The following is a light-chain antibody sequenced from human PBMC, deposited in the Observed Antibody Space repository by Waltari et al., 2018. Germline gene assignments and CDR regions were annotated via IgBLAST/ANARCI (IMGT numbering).Light chain of an antibody. CDR1: RNLLYSPNNKDF. CDR2: WAS. V-gene: IGKV4-1*01. Sequence: DIVMTQSPDSLVVSLGERDTINCKSSRNLLYSPNNKDFLAWYQQKPGQPPKLPIYWASTRESAVPDRFTGSGSGTDFSLTSSSLQAEDVAVYYCQQYYDTPYTFGQGTKLEIK. J-gene: IGKJ2*01. CDR3: QQYYDTPYT.